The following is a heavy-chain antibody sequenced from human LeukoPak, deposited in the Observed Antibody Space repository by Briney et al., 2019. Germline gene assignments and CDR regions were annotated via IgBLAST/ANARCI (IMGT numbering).Heavy chain of an antibody. CDR3: ARLTINTGTSPSGAPGTLDV. D-gene: IGHD1-7*01. Sequence: GESLKISCKGSGYSFISYWIGWVRQMPGKGLEWMGIIYPGDSDTRYSPSFQGQVTISADKSISTAYLQGSSLRAADTAMYYCARLTINTGTSPSGAPGTLDVWGQGTTVTVSS. J-gene: IGHJ6*02. CDR2: IYPGDSDT. V-gene: IGHV5-51*01. CDR1: GYSFISYW.